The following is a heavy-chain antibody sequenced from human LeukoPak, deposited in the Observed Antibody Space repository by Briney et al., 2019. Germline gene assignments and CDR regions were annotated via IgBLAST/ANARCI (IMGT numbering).Heavy chain of an antibody. CDR2: THPNNGDT. CDR1: GYTFSGTGWY. Sequence: ESVKVSCKASGYTFSGTGWYLYWLRQAPGQGLECMGWTHPNNGDTAYAHKFEGRVTMTRDTSISTAYMQMRRLRSDDTAVYYCALLSLRYFDWPPAFDYWGQGTLVTVSS. V-gene: IGHV1-2*02. D-gene: IGHD3-9*01. CDR3: ALLSLRYFDWPPAFDY. J-gene: IGHJ4*02.